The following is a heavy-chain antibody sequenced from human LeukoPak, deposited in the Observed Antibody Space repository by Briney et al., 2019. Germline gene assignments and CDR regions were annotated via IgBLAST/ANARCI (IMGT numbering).Heavy chain of an antibody. J-gene: IGHJ4*02. D-gene: IGHD2-15*01. CDR3: VKQLGYCSDGSCYFPY. CDR2: ISNNGGYT. V-gene: IGHV3-23*01. CDR1: GFTFSSSA. Sequence: LSGGSLRLSCAASGFTFSSSAMSWVRQAPGKGLEWVSAISNNGGYTYYADSVQGRFTISRDNSKSTRCLQMNSLRAEDTAVYYCVKQLGYCSDGSCYFPYWGQGTLVTVSS.